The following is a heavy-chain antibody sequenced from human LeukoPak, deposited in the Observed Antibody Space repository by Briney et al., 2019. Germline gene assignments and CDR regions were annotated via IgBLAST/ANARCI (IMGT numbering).Heavy chain of an antibody. CDR1: GFTFSDYY. J-gene: IGHJ4*02. CDR3: ASGYNYDYVR. D-gene: IGHD5-18*01. CDR2: ISSSGNTI. V-gene: IGHV3-11*01. Sequence: GGSLRLSCAASGFTFSDYYMSWIRQAPGKGLEWVSYISSSGNTIYYADSVKGRFTISRDNAKNSLYLQMNSLRAVDTAVYYCASGYNYDYVRWDQGTLVTVSS.